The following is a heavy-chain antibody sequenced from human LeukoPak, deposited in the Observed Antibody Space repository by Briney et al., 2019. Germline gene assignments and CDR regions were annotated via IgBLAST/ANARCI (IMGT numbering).Heavy chain of an antibody. Sequence: ASVKVSCKASGGTFSSYAISWVRQAPGQGLELMGRIIPIFVTANYAQKFQGSVTLSQDESTSTAYMELSSLRSEDTAVYYCASDNGGYSYGTFDYWGQGTLVTVSS. V-gene: IGHV1-69*13. J-gene: IGHJ4*02. D-gene: IGHD5-18*01. CDR3: ASDNGGYSYGTFDY. CDR2: IIPIFVTA. CDR1: GGTFSSYA.